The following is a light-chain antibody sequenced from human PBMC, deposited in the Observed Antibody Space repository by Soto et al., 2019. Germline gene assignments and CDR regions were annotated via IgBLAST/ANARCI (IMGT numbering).Light chain of an antibody. CDR2: WAS. CDR3: QQFSSPPFFP. J-gene: IGKJ2*01. CDR1: QSVFKGSNNKDC. Sequence: DIVMTQSPDSLAVSLGERATINCKSSQSVFKGSNNKDCLAWYQQKPGQPPKLLLYWASTRESGVPDRFSDSGSGTDFTLTISSLQAEDVAIYYCQQFSSPPFFPFGQGNKVEIK. V-gene: IGKV4-1*01.